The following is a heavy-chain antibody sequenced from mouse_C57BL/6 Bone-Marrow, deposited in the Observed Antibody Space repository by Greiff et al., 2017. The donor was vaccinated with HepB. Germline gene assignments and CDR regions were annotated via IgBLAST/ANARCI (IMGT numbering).Heavy chain of an antibody. CDR2: ISDGGSYT. D-gene: IGHD1-1*01. Sequence: EVQLVESGGGLVKPGGSLKLSCAASGFTFSSYAMSWVRQTPEKRLEWVATISDGGSYTYYPDNAKNNLYLQMSHLKSEDTAMYYCARAPYGRYAMDYWGQGTSVTVSS. CDR1: GFTFSSYA. V-gene: IGHV5-4*01. J-gene: IGHJ4*01. CDR3: ARAPYGRYAMDY.